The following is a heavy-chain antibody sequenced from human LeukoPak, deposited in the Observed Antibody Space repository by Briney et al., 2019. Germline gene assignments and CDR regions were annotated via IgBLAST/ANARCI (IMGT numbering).Heavy chain of an antibody. CDR1: GGSISSYY. V-gene: IGHV4-59*01. Sequence: KTSETLSLTCTVSGGSISSYYWSWIRQPPGKGLEWIGYIYYSGSTDYNPSHESRVTISGDSSKSPFSLKLSSVTAADTAVYYCASLRYCSSTSCYTGRPVGYWGQGTLVTVSS. CDR3: ASLRYCSSTSCYTGRPVGY. D-gene: IGHD2-2*02. J-gene: IGHJ4*02. CDR2: IYYSGST.